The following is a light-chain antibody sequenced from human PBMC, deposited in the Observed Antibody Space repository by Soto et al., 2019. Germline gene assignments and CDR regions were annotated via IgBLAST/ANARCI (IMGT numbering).Light chain of an antibody. CDR2: AAS. CDR1: QGISSH. V-gene: IGKV1-9*01. Sequence: DIQLTQSPSLLSASVGDRVTITCRASQGISSHLAWHQQKSGKAPKLLMYAASTLQSGVPSRFSGSGSGTEFTLTISSLQPEDFATYYCQQLNSYPLTFGGGTKVEIK. CDR3: QQLNSYPLT. J-gene: IGKJ4*01.